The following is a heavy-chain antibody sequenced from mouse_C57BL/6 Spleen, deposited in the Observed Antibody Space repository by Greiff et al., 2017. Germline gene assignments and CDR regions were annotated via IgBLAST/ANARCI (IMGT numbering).Heavy chain of an antibody. CDR3: ARSPYDDAMDY. Sequence: QVQLQQPGTELVKPGASVKLSCKASGYTFTSYWMHWVKQRPGQGLEWIGYINPSSGYTKYNQKFKDKATLTADKSSSTAYMQLSSLTYEDSAVYYCARSPYDDAMDYWGQGTSVTVSS. J-gene: IGHJ4*01. V-gene: IGHV1-7*01. CDR2: INPSSGYT. CDR1: GYTFTSYW. D-gene: IGHD2-12*01.